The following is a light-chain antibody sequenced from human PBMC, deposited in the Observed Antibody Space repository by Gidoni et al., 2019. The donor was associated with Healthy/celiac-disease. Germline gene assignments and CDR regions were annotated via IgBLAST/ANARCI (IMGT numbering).Light chain of an antibody. CDR3: QQRSNWPLLT. CDR1: QSFSSY. V-gene: IGKV3-11*01. CDR2: DAA. J-gene: IGKJ4*01. Sequence: EIVLTQSPATLSLSPGERATLSCRASQSFSSYLAWYQQKPGQAPRLLIYDAANRATGIPARFSGSGAGTDFTLTISSLEPEDFAVYYCQQRSNWPLLTCGGGTKVESK.